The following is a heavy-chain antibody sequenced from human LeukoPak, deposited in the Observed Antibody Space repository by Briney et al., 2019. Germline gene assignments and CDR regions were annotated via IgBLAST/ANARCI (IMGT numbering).Heavy chain of an antibody. J-gene: IGHJ4*02. V-gene: IGHV3-30*01. CDR3: ARESTTGAYFDY. CDR1: GFTFSSYV. D-gene: IGHD7-27*01. Sequence: GGSLRLSCAASGFTFSSYVMHWVRQPPGKGLQWVAVISSDASTIYYADAVRGRFTISRDNSKNTVYLRMNSLRPEDAAIYFCARESTTGAYFDYWGQETVVTVSS. CDR2: ISSDASTI.